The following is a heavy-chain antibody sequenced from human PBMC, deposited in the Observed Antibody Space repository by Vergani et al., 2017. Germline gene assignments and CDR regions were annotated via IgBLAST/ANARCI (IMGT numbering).Heavy chain of an antibody. V-gene: IGHV4-39*01. CDR3: WCGSGEDFYY. CDR1: GGSISSGSYY. D-gene: IGHD3-10*01. CDR2: IYYSGTT. Sequence: QLQLQESGPGLVKPSETLSLTCTVSGGSISSGSYYWGWVRQPPGKGLEWIGTIYYSGTTHYKPSLKSRVTISVDTSKNQLSLKLSSVTAADTAVYYCWCGSGEDFYYWGQGTLVTVSS. J-gene: IGHJ4*02.